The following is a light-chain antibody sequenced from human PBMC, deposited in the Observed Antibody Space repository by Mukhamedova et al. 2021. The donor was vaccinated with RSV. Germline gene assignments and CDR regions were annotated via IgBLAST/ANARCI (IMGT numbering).Light chain of an antibody. CDR3: QQYKNLRT. CDR1: QDISNY. J-gene: IGKJ1*01. V-gene: IGKV1-33*01. CDR2: DAS. Sequence: GDRVSITCQASQDISNYLNWYQQKAGKAPKLLIYDASNLETGVPSRFSGSGSGTDFTFTISSLQPEDVATYYCQQYKNLRTFGQG.